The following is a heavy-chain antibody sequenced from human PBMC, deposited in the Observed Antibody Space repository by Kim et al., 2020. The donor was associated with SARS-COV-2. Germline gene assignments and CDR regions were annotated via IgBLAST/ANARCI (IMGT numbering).Heavy chain of an antibody. Sequence: GGSLRLSCAASGFTFSSYAMSWVRQAPGKGLEWVSVIYSGGSSTYYADSVKGRFTISRDNSKNTLYLQMNSLRAEDTAVYYCAKQSLEWLQWFDYWGQGTLVTVSS. D-gene: IGHD5-12*01. CDR1: GFTFSSYA. V-gene: IGHV3-23*03. CDR3: AKQSLEWLQWFDY. J-gene: IGHJ4*02. CDR2: IYSGGSST.